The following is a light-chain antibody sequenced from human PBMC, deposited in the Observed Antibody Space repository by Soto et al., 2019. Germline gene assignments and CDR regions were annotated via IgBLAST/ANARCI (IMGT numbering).Light chain of an antibody. V-gene: IGKV3-20*01. CDR2: DAS. CDR3: HHYNCYPRN. CDR1: QTGRNNY. J-gene: IGKJ4*01. Sequence: EFVLTQSPGTLSLSPGERATLSCRASQTGRNNYLASYQQKPGQAPRLLIYDASSKATGMPDRFSGGGSGTDITLTISSLELEDFEVYYCHHYNCYPRNFGVGSKVEIK.